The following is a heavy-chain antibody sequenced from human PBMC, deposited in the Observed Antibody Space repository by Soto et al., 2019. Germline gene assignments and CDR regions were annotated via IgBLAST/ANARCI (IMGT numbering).Heavy chain of an antibody. Sequence: QLQLQESGPGLVKPSETLSLTCTVSGGSISSSSYYWGWIRQPPGKGLEWIGSIYYSGSTYYNPSLKSRVTISVDTSKNQFSLKLSSVTAADTAVYYCARLVRFLTPRVSNYWGQGTLVTVSS. V-gene: IGHV4-39*01. CDR3: ARLVRFLTPRVSNY. CDR2: IYYSGST. D-gene: IGHD6-13*01. J-gene: IGHJ4*02. CDR1: GGSISSSSYY.